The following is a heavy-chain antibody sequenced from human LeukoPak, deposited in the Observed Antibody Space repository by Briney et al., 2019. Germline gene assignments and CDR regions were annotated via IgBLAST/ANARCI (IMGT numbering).Heavy chain of an antibody. CDR2: IYPADSAT. Sequence: GESLKISCEGFRYSFSTYWIAWVRQMPGKGLEWMGIIYPADSATEYGPSFQGRVTISADKSISTAYLQWSSLEASDTAMYYCARLYCGGTRCPDGSSYYFDYWGRGTLVTVSS. CDR1: RYSFSTYW. CDR3: ARLYCGGTRCPDGSSYYFDY. J-gene: IGHJ4*01. V-gene: IGHV5-51*01. D-gene: IGHD2-21*01.